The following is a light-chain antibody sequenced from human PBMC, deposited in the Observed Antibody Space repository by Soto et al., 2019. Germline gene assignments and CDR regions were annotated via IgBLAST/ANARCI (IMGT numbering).Light chain of an antibody. CDR3: QQYNNWPPYT. V-gene: IGKV3-15*01. Sequence: EIVMTQSPATLSVSPGETATLSCRASQSVASKLAWYQQKPGQAPRLLIYGASTRATGIPARFSGSGSGTEFTLTISSLQSEDFAIYYCQQYNNWPPYTFGQGTKLEIE. CDR2: GAS. J-gene: IGKJ2*01. CDR1: QSVASK.